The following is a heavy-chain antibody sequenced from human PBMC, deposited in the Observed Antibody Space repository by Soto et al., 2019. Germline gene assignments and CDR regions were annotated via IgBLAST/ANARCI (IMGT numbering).Heavy chain of an antibody. V-gene: IGHV3-30-3*01. Sequence: QVQLVESGGGVVQPGRSPRLSCAASGFTFSSYAMHWVRQAPGKGLEWVAVISYDGSNKYYADSVKGRFTISRDNSKNTRYLQMNSLRAEDTAVYYCARELAVNWFDPWGQGTLVTVSS. CDR2: ISYDGSNK. CDR3: ARELAVNWFDP. CDR1: GFTFSSYA. J-gene: IGHJ5*02.